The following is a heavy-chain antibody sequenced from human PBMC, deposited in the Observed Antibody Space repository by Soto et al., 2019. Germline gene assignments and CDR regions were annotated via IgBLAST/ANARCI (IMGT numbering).Heavy chain of an antibody. CDR2: IRSKANSYAT. J-gene: IGHJ5*02. Sequence: GGSLRLSCAASGFTFSGSAMHWVRQASGKGLEWVGRIRSKANSYATAYAASVKGRFTISRDDSKSTAYLQMNSLKTEDTAVYSCTTNWHYAFWFDPWGQGTLVNVSS. V-gene: IGHV3-73*01. CDR1: GFTFSGSA. CDR3: TTNWHYAFWFDP. D-gene: IGHD1-7*01.